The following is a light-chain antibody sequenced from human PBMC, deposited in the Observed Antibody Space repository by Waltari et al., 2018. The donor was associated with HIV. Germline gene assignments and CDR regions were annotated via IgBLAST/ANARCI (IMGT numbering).Light chain of an antibody. CDR1: PGVNNW. V-gene: IGKV1-12*01. J-gene: IGKJ4*01. CDR3: QQANKFPLT. CDR2: DIS. Sequence: DIQSSQSPSSVYASVGDRVTISCRASPGVNNWLAWYQQRPGEAPKLLIHDISTLQSGVPSRFSGSGSGTDFALTIDGLQPEDSAIYYCQQANKFPLTFGGGTKVEI.